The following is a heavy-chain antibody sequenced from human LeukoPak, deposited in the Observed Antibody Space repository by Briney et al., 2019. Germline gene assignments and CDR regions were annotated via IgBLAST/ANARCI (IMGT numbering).Heavy chain of an antibody. J-gene: IGHJ4*02. V-gene: IGHV4-4*07. CDR2: IYTSGST. Sequence: PSETLSLTCTVSGGSISSYFWSWIRQPAGKGLEWIGRIYTSGSTKYNPSLQSRVTMSLDTSKNQLSLKLGSVTAADTAVYYCASAGTSGGLLDYWGQGTLVTVSS. CDR3: ASAGTSGGLLDY. CDR1: GGSISSYF. D-gene: IGHD1-14*01.